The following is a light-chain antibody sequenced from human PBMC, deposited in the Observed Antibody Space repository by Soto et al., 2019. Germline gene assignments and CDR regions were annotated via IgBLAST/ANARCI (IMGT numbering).Light chain of an antibody. V-gene: IGKV3-11*01. J-gene: IGKJ2*01. CDR2: DAS. CDR1: QSVSSY. CDR3: QQRSNWPYT. Sequence: EIVLTQSPATLSLSPGERATLSCRASQSVSSYFAWYQQKPGQAPRLLIYDASNRATGIPARFSGSGSGTDFTLTISSLEPEDVAVYYCQQRSNWPYTFGQGTKLEIK.